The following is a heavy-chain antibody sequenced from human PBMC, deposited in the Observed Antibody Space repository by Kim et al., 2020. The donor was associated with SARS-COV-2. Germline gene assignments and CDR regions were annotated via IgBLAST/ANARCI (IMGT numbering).Heavy chain of an antibody. Sequence: GESLKISCKGSGYSFTSYWISWVRQMPGKGLEWMGRIDPSDSYTNYSPSFQGHVTISADKSISTAYLQWSSLKASDTAMYYCARRISFVVFKSGKEERSDAFDIWGQGTMVTVSS. CDR3: ARRISFVVFKSGKEERSDAFDI. J-gene: IGHJ3*02. V-gene: IGHV5-10-1*01. D-gene: IGHD3-10*01. CDR1: GYSFTSYW. CDR2: IDPSDSYT.